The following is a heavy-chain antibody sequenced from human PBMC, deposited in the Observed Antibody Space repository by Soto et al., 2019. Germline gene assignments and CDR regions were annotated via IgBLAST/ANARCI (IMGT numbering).Heavy chain of an antibody. V-gene: IGHV1-69*12. Sequence: QVQLVQSGAEVKKPGSSVKVSCKASGGTFSSYAISWGRQAPGQGLEWMGGIIPIFGTANYAQKFQGRVTTAENEYTSTAYMELNSLRSEDTAVSSRARDQGHFDLWGRGTLVTVSS. CDR3: ARDQGHFDL. CDR2: IIPIFGTA. CDR1: GGTFSSYA. J-gene: IGHJ2*01.